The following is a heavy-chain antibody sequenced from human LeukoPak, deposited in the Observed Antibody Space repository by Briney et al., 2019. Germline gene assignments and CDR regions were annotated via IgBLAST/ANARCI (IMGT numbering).Heavy chain of an antibody. CDR3: AKQKGYCSGGSCHPFDY. CDR1: GLTFSSYD. Sequence: GGSLRLSCAASGLTFSSYDMHWVRQSPGKGLLWLASIRYDGSTKYYADSVKGRFTIARDNSKNTLYLQMNSLRAEDTAVYYCAKQKGYCSGGSCHPFDYWGQGTLVTVSS. V-gene: IGHV3-30*02. J-gene: IGHJ4*02. CDR2: IRYDGSTK. D-gene: IGHD2-15*01.